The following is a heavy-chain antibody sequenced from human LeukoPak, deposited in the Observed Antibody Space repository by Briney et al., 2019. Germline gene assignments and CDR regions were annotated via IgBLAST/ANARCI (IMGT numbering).Heavy chain of an antibody. CDR2: IYYSGST. CDR1: GGSISSGTYY. J-gene: IGHJ5*02. CDR3: ARAEVVVAATHRWFDP. V-gene: IGHV4-61*10. D-gene: IGHD2-15*01. Sequence: PSETLSLTCTVSGGSISSGTYYWSWIRQPAGKGLEWIGYIYYSGSTNYNPSLKSRVTISVDTSKNQFSLKLSSVTAADTAVYYCARAEVVVAATHRWFDPWGQGTLVTVSS.